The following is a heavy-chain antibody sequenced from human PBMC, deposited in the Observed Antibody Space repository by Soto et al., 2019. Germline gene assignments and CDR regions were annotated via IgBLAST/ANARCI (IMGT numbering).Heavy chain of an antibody. CDR3: ARHVVDRGVHS. D-gene: IGHD2-8*01. Sequence: EVEVLESGGDLVQPGGSLRLSCTASGFTFRDYAMTWVRQAPGQGLEYVSSITNRGDHTYYADSVKGRFTISRDNSKITLYLQMNSLRVEDTAIYYCARHVVDRGVHSWGQGTLVTVSS. V-gene: IGHV3-23*01. J-gene: IGHJ5*02. CDR1: GFTFRDYA. CDR2: ITNRGDHT.